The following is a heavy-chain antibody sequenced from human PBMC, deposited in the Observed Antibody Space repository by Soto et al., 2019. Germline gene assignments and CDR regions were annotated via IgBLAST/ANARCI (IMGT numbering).Heavy chain of an antibody. Sequence: PSETLSLTCTVSGGSISSYYWSWIRQPPGKGLEWIGYIYYSGSTNYNPSLKSRVTISVDTSKNQFSLKLSSVTAADTAVYYCAREGRSSPYYFDYWGQGTLVTV. CDR3: AREGRSSPYYFDY. D-gene: IGHD6-13*01. CDR2: IYYSGST. J-gene: IGHJ4*02. V-gene: IGHV4-59*01. CDR1: GGSISSYY.